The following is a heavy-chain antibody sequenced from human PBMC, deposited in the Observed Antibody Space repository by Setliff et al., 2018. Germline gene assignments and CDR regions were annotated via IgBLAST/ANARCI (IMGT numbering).Heavy chain of an antibody. CDR2: IKSKGEKEAA. Sequence: GGSLRLSCEVSGITFRNAWMTWVRQAPGKGLEWVARIKSKGEKEAADYAGPVKGKFTISRDDPKQIVYLQMDSLKIEDTAVYYCSTGPRDSRNYLNWIGHWGQGALVTVSS. V-gene: IGHV3-15*01. CDR1: GITFRNAW. CDR3: STGPRDSRNYLNWIGH. D-gene: IGHD3-22*01. J-gene: IGHJ5*02.